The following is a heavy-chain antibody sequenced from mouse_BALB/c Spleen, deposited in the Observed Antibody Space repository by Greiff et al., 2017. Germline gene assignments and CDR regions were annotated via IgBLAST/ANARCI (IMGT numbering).Heavy chain of an antibody. CDR1: GYTFTSYD. D-gene: IGHD2-1*01. J-gene: IGHJ3*01. Sequence: QVQLKQSGAELVKPGASVKLSCKASGYTFTSYDINWVRQRPEQGLEWIGWIFPGDGSTKYNEKFKGKATLTVDKSSSTEYMQLSSLTSEDSAVYYCTRSYGNLWFAYWGQGTLVTVSA. CDR3: TRSYGNLWFAY. V-gene: IGHV1-85*01. CDR2: IFPGDGST.